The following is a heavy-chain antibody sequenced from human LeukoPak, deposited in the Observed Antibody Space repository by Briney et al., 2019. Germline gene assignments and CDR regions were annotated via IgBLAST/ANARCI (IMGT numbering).Heavy chain of an antibody. CDR3: ARAEQADAFDI. V-gene: IGHV4-34*01. J-gene: IGHJ3*02. Sequence: SETLSLTCAVYGGSFSGYCWSWIRQPPGKGPEWIGEINHSGSTNYNPSLKSRVTISVDTSKNQFSLKLSSVTAADTAVYYCARAEQADAFDIWGQGTMVTVSS. CDR2: INHSGST. D-gene: IGHD1/OR15-1a*01. CDR1: GGSFSGYC.